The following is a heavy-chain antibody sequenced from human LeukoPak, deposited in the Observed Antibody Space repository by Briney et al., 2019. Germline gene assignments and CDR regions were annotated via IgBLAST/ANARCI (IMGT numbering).Heavy chain of an antibody. CDR2: ISAYNGNT. J-gene: IGHJ6*03. CDR1: GYTFTSYG. V-gene: IGHV1-18*01. CDR3: ARDLKSPTTLTYYYYYYMDV. Sequence: EASVKVSCKASGYTFTSYGISWVRQAPGQGLEWMGWISAYNGNTNYAQKLQGRVTMTTDTSTSTAYMELRSLRSDDTAVYYCARDLKSPTTLTYYYYYYMDVWGKGTTVTVSS. D-gene: IGHD4-17*01.